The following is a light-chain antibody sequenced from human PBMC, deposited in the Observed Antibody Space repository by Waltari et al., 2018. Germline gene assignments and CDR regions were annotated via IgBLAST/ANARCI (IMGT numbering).Light chain of an antibody. CDR2: EDT. V-gene: IGLV3-10*01. CDR1: DLPRKY. J-gene: IGLJ1*01. Sequence: SYELTQPPSVSVSPGQTARITCSGHDLPRKYAYWFQQKSGKAPRLVIYEDTKRPSGIPARFSGSSSGTVATLTITGAQVDDEADYYCDSSDTTGLRVFGGGTTVVVL. CDR3: DSSDTTGLRV.